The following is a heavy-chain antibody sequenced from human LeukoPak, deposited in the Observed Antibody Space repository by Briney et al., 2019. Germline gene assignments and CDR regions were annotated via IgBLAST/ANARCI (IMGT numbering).Heavy chain of an antibody. V-gene: IGHV3-30*02. CDR1: GFTFTTYG. CDR3: AKVLDYGDYGGFDF. Sequence: GGSLRLSCAASGFTFTTYGMHWVRQAPGKGLQWVAFIRYDGSSKYYADSVKGRFTISKDNSKNTLYLQMNSPRADDTAVYYCAKVLDYGDYGGFDFWGQGTLVTVSS. J-gene: IGHJ4*02. CDR2: IRYDGSSK. D-gene: IGHD4-17*01.